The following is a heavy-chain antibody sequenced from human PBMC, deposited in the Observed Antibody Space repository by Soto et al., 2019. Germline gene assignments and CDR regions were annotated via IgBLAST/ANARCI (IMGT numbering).Heavy chain of an antibody. V-gene: IGHV3-7*01. D-gene: IGHD2-15*01. CDR2: IKEDGSEK. CDR1: GFTFSNYY. CDR3: ARDRGVCSGGACYSVYDY. Sequence: PGGSLRLSCAASGFTFSNYYMTWVRQAPGEGLEWVANIKEDGSEKYYVDSVKGRFTISRDNAKNSLYLQMNSLRDEDTAVYYCARDRGVCSGGACYSVYDYWGQGMLVTVSS. J-gene: IGHJ4*02.